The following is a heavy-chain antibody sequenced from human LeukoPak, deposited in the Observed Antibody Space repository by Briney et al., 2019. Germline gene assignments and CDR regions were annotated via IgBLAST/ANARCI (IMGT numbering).Heavy chain of an antibody. Sequence: GGSLRLSCTASGFTFSNYWMHWVRQAPGKGLVWVSRISGDGMNTAYADSVKGQFTISRDNAKSTLYLQMNSLRVEDTAVYYCARTSYYFDSWGQGTLVTVSS. CDR1: GFTFSNYW. CDR3: ARTSYYFDS. D-gene: IGHD3-16*01. CDR2: ISGDGMNT. J-gene: IGHJ4*02. V-gene: IGHV3-74*01.